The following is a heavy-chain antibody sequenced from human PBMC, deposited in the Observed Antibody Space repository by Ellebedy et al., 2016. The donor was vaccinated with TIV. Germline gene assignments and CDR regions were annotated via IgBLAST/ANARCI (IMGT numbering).Heavy chain of an antibody. D-gene: IGHD2-15*01. CDR2: ITGSANFT. J-gene: IGHJ5*02. Sequence: GGSLRLXXAASGFTFNNFAMSWVRQIPGKGLEWVSTITGSANFTYYADSVKGRFSISRDNAKNSLYLQMNSLRAEDTAVYYCAREIRWNWFDPWGQGTLVTVSS. V-gene: IGHV3-21*01. CDR3: AREIRWNWFDP. CDR1: GFTFNNFA.